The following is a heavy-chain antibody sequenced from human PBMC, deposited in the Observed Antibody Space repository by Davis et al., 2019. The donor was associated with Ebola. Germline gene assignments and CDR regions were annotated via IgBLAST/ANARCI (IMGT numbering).Heavy chain of an antibody. J-gene: IGHJ6*04. D-gene: IGHD5-12*01. CDR2: ISWNSGSI. Sequence: SLKISCAASGFTFDDYAMHWVRQAPGKGLGWVSGISWNSGSIGYADSVKGRFTISRDNAKNSLYLQMNSLRAEDTALYYCAKDISVDIVASYGMDVWGKGTTVTVSS. V-gene: IGHV3-9*01. CDR1: GFTFDDYA. CDR3: AKDISVDIVASYGMDV.